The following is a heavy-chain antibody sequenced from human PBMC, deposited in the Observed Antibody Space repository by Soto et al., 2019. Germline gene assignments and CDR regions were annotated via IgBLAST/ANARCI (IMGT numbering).Heavy chain of an antibody. V-gene: IGHV4-59*06. CDR2: IYYSGST. Sequence: PSETLSLTCSVSGGSISSYYWSWIRQHPGKGLEWIGYIYYSGSTYYNPSLKSRVTISVDTSKNQFSLKLSSVTAADTAVYYCARDRTYYGSGSYYHAYYGMDVWGQGTTVTVSS. CDR3: ARDRTYYGSGSYYHAYYGMDV. J-gene: IGHJ6*02. CDR1: GGSISSYY. D-gene: IGHD3-10*01.